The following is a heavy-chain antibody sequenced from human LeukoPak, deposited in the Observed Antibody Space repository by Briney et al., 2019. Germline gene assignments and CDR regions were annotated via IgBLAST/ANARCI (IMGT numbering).Heavy chain of an antibody. D-gene: IGHD3-22*01. J-gene: IGHJ4*02. CDR2: IYSGGST. V-gene: IGHV3-66*01. CDR1: GFTVSSNY. CDR3: ASGTYYYDSSGYY. Sequence: PGGSLRLSCAASGFTVSSNYMSWVRQAPGKGLEWVSVIYSGGSTYYADSVKGRFTISRDNSKNTLYLQKNSLRAEDTAVYYCASGTYYYDSSGYYWGQGTLVTVSS.